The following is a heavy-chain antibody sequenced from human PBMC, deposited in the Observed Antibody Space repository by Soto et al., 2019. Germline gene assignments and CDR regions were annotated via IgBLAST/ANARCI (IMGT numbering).Heavy chain of an antibody. J-gene: IGHJ6*03. CDR2: IGYARLNT. CDR1: GFSLSTYA. Sequence: GGSLRLSCAASGFSLSTYAMRWVRQAPGKGLEWVSVIGYARLNTYYAESVKGRFTISRDNSKNTLYLQMNSLRAEDTAVYYCARDMYDFWSGYWTGYMDVWGKGTTVTVSS. V-gene: IGHV3-33*08. D-gene: IGHD3-3*01. CDR3: ARDMYDFWSGYWTGYMDV.